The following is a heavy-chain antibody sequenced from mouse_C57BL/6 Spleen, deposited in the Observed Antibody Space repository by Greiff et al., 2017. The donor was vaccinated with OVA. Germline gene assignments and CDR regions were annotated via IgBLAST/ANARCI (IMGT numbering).Heavy chain of an antibody. J-gene: IGHJ3*01. CDR3: LFGSNYGWFAY. Sequence: EVQLVESGPELVKPGASVKISCKASGYSFTGYYMNWVKQSPEKSLEWIGEINPSTGGTTYNQKFKAKATLTVDKSSSTAYMQLKSLTSEDSAVYYCLFGSNYGWFAYWGQGTLVTVSA. CDR1: GYSFTGYY. CDR2: INPSTGGT. V-gene: IGHV1-42*01. D-gene: IGHD1-1*01.